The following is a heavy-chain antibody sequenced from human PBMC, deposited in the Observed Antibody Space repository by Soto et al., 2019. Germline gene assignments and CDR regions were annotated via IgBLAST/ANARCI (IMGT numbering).Heavy chain of an antibody. CDR3: AREGGIVGATTVDY. D-gene: IGHD1-26*01. CDR2: IYYSGST. Sequence: QVQLQESGPGLVKPSQTLSLTCTVSGGSISSGDYYWSWIRQPPGKGLEWIGYIYYSGSTYYNPSLKRRVTISVDTSKNQFSLELSSVPAADTAVYYCAREGGIVGATTVDYWGQGTLVTVSS. CDR1: GGSISSGDYY. V-gene: IGHV4-30-4*01. J-gene: IGHJ4*02.